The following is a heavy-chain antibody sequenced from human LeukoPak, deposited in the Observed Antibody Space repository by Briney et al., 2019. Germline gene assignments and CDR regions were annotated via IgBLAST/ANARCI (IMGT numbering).Heavy chain of an antibody. D-gene: IGHD1-1*01. CDR2: ISSSSSYI. Sequence: PGGSLRLSCAASGFTFSSYSMNWVRQAPGKGLEWVSSISSSSSYIYYADSVKGRFTISRDNAKNSLYLQMNSLRAEDTAVYYCARKERPDAPFDYWGQGTLVTVSS. V-gene: IGHV3-21*01. CDR1: GFTFSSYS. CDR3: ARKERPDAPFDY. J-gene: IGHJ4*02.